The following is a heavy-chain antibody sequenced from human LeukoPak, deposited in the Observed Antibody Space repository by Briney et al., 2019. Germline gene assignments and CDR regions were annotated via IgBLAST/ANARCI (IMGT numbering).Heavy chain of an antibody. CDR2: INPSGGST. V-gene: IGHV1-46*01. D-gene: IGHD6-13*01. J-gene: IGHJ4*02. Sequence: ASVKVSCKASGYTFTSYYMHWVRQAPGQGLEWMRIINPSGGSTSYAQKFQGRVTMTRDTSTSTVYMELSSLRSEDTAVYYCARNPSISAAGTRVFDYWGQGTLVTVSS. CDR3: ARNPSISAAGTRVFDY. CDR1: GYTFTSYY.